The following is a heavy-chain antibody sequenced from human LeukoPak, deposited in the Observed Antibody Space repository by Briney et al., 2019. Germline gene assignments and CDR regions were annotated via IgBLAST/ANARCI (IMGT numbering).Heavy chain of an antibody. CDR3: ARVDVVVPAAIIIPYYYMDV. CDR1: GGSISSYY. D-gene: IGHD2-2*02. V-gene: IGHV4-4*09. CDR2: IYTSGST. J-gene: IGHJ6*03. Sequence: SETLSLTCTVSGGSISSYYWSWIRQPPGKGLEWIGYIYTSGSTNYNPSLKSRVTISVDTSKNQFSLKLSSVTAADTAVYYCARVDVVVPAAIIIPYYYMDVWGKGTTVTVSS.